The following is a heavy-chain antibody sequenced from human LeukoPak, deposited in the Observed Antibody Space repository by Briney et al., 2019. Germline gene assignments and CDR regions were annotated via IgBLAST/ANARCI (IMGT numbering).Heavy chain of an antibody. CDR2: VFYTGGT. CDR3: VRLGAGTGWFDP. D-gene: IGHD1-1*01. J-gene: IGHJ5*02. CDR1: GGSTSSHY. Sequence: PSETLSLTCTGSGGSTSSHYWTWVRQPPGKGLEWIGYVFYTGGTNYNPSLKSRVTISLDTSKNQVSLRLSSVTAADTAEYYCVRLGAGTGWFDPWGQGTLVTVSS. V-gene: IGHV4-59*11.